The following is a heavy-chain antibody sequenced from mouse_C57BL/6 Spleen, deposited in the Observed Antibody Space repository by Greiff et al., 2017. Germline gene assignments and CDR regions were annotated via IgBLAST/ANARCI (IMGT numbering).Heavy chain of an antibody. Sequence: QVQLQQPGAELVKPGASVKLSCKASGYTFTSYWMHWVKQRPGRGLEWIGRIDPNSGGTKYNEKFKSKATLTVDKPSSTAYMQRSSLTSEDSAVYYCAREDYNGSSYFDYWGQGTTLTVSS. V-gene: IGHV1-72*01. CDR2: IDPNSGGT. D-gene: IGHD1-1*01. J-gene: IGHJ2*01. CDR3: AREDYNGSSYFDY. CDR1: GYTFTSYW.